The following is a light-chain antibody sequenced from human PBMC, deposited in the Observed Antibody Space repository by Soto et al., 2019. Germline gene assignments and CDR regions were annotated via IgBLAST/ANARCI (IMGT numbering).Light chain of an antibody. J-gene: IGLJ2*01. Sequence: QAVVTQPPSASGSPGQSVTISCTGTSSDVCGYNYVSWYQQHLGKAPKLIIYEVSKWPSGVPDRFSGSKSGNTASLTVSGLQAEDEADYYCSSYAGSNNMVFGGGTKLTVL. CDR1: SSDVCGYNY. V-gene: IGLV2-8*01. CDR3: SSYAGSNNMV. CDR2: EVS.